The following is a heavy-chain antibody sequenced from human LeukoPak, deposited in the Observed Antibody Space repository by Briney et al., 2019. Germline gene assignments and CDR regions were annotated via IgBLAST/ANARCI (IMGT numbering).Heavy chain of an antibody. D-gene: IGHD2-15*01. Sequence: GGSLRLSCTASGFTFSSYGFHWVRQAPGKGLEWVAVILYDGSKKYYADFVRGRFTISRDNSKNTLYLEMNTLRAEDTAVYYCARDRMMDYYYYYYMDVWGKGTTVTVSS. CDR3: ARDRMMDYYYYYYMDV. CDR2: ILYDGSKK. V-gene: IGHV3-30*03. CDR1: GFTFSSYG. J-gene: IGHJ6*03.